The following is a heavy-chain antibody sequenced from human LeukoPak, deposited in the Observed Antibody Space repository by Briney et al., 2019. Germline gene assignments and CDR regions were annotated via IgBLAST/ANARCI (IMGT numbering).Heavy chain of an antibody. CDR2: INTKTGTP. V-gene: IGHV7-4-1*02. CDR1: GYTFSRNA. J-gene: IGHJ3*02. Sequence: ASVTVSCKASGYTFSRNAINWVRQAPGQGLEWMGWINTKTGTPTYAQGFTGRFVFSLDISVTTAYLQISNLKAEDTAFYYCARRSPSADAFDIWGQGTMVTVSS. CDR3: ARRSPSADAFDI.